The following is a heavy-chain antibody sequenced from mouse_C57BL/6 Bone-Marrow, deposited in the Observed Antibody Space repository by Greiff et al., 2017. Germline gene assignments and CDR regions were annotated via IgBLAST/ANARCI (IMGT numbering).Heavy chain of an antibody. CDR2: IYPRSGNT. Sequence: QVQLQQSGAELARPGASVKLSCKASGYTFTSYGIRWVKQRPGQGLEWIGEIYPRSGNTYYNEKFKGKATLTADKSSSTAYMELRSLTSEDSAVYFCAREGQLRLRFAYWGQGTLVTVSA. J-gene: IGHJ3*01. CDR3: AREGQLRLRFAY. D-gene: IGHD3-2*02. V-gene: IGHV1-81*01. CDR1: GYTFTSYG.